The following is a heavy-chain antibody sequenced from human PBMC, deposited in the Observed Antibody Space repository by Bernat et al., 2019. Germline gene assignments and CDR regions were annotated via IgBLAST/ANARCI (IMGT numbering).Heavy chain of an antibody. V-gene: IGHV3-30*18. CDR3: AKILERSTIWNAFDI. J-gene: IGHJ3*02. D-gene: IGHD5-24*01. Sequence: QVQLVESGGGVVQPGRSLRLSCAASGFTFSSYGMHWVRQAPGKGLEWVTVISNDGNNQYYADSVKGRFTISRDNFKNTLYLQMNSLRAEDTAVYFCAKILERSTIWNAFDIWCQGTTVTVSS. CDR2: ISNDGNNQ. CDR1: GFTFSSYG.